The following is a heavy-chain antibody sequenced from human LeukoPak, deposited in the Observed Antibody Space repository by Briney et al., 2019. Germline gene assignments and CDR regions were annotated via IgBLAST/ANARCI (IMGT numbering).Heavy chain of an antibody. V-gene: IGHV3-74*01. CDR2: ISTDGYTT. Sequence: PGGSLRLSCAASGLAFSAYKMHWVRQAPRKGLVWVSRISTDGYTTDYADFVQGRFTASRDNSKNTVSLQMNSLRAEDTAIYYCAKSVSPGGYVGSLYFFDDWGQGTLVTVSS. CDR3: AKSVSPGGYVGSLYFFDD. J-gene: IGHJ4*02. D-gene: IGHD1-26*01. CDR1: GLAFSAYK.